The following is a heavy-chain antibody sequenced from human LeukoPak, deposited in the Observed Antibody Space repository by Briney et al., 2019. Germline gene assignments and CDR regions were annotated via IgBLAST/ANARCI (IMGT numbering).Heavy chain of an antibody. CDR3: ARVQGGNKQRKAGYYFDY. V-gene: IGHV3-30-3*01. D-gene: IGHD6-25*01. Sequence: GGSLRLSCAVSGFTFSSYAMSWVRQAPGKGLEWVAVISYDGSNKYYADSVKGRFTISRDNSKNTLYLQMNSLRAEDTAVYYCARVQGGNKQRKAGYYFDYWGQGTLVTVSS. CDR1: GFTFSSYA. J-gene: IGHJ4*02. CDR2: ISYDGSNK.